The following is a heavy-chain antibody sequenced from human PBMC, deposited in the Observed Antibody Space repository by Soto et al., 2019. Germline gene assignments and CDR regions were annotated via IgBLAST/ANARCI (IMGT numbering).Heavy chain of an antibody. Sequence: SVKVSCKASGGIFSSYTISWVRQAPGQGLEWMGRIIPILGIANYAQKFQGRVTITADKSTSTAYMELSSLRSEDTAVYYCARGSPQSIYRPPYRDVGGKGTTLTVPS. CDR1: GGIFSSYT. CDR3: ARGSPQSIYRPPYRDV. V-gene: IGHV1-69*02. CDR2: IIPILGIA. J-gene: IGHJ6*03. D-gene: IGHD6-6*01.